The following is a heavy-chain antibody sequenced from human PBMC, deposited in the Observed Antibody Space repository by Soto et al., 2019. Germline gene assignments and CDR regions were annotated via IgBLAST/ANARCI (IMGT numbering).Heavy chain of an antibody. J-gene: IGHJ2*01. CDR1: GYTFTSYA. CDR3: ARVPGYSIGDL. V-gene: IGHV1-3*01. D-gene: IGHD2-21*01. Sequence: QVQLVQSGAEVKKPGASVKVSCKASGYTFTSYAMHWVRQPPGQRLEWMGWINAGNGNTKYSQKFQGRVTITRDTSASTAYMELSSLRSEDTAVYYCARVPGYSIGDLWGRGTLVTVSS. CDR2: INAGNGNT.